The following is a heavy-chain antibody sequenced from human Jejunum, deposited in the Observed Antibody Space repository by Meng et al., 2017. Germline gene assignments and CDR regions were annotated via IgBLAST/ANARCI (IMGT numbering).Heavy chain of an antibody. D-gene: IGHD6-13*01. Sequence: GESLKISCAASGFTFSNYEMNWVRQAPGKGLEWVSYISSHGSTIYYAASVKGRFTISRDDAKNALYLQMNSLRAEDTSVYYCSRGWDRSGIAAGDSTLSEFDHWGQGTLVTVSS. J-gene: IGHJ4*02. CDR1: GFTFSNYE. CDR2: ISSHGSTI. CDR3: SRGWDRSGIAAGDSTLSEFDH. V-gene: IGHV3-48*03.